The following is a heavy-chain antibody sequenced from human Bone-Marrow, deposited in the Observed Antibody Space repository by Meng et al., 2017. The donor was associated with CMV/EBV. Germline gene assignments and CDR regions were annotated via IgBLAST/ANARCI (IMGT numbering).Heavy chain of an antibody. CDR2: INHSGST. J-gene: IGHJ4*02. Sequence: GSLRLSCAVYGGSFSGYYWSWIRQPPGKGLEWIGEINHSGSTNYNPSLKSRVTISVDTSKNQFSLKLSSVTAADTAVYYCARGPGAVDYWGQGKRVNGSS. D-gene: IGHD1-26*01. CDR1: GGSFSGYY. CDR3: ARGPGAVDY. V-gene: IGHV4-34*01.